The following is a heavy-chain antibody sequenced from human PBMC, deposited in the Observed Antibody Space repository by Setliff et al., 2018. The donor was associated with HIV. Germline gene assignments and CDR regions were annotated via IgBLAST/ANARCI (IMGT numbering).Heavy chain of an antibody. Sequence: PSETLSLTCSVSWESKINHDWGWIRQSPGRGLEWIGSMFRGGGRQFQPSLASRVSISGATSKNQFSLKVTSVTPADTAVYFCVGVPSYYGTGTLWVWGKGITVTVSS. V-gene: IGHV4-59*11. CDR2: MFRGGGR. CDR1: WESKINHD. D-gene: IGHD3-10*01. J-gene: IGHJ6*04. CDR3: VGVPSYYGTGTLWV.